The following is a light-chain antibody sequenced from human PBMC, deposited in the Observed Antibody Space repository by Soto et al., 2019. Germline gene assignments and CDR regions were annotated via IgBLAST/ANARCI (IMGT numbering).Light chain of an antibody. Sequence: QSVLTQPPSVSAAPGQRVTISCSGSSANIWGNSVSWYQQLPGTATKLLIYDDDKRPSGIPERFSGSKSGTSGALGITGFQTGDEADYYCGSWDSSLSGYVFGTGTTVTVL. CDR1: SANIWGNS. CDR2: DDD. J-gene: IGLJ1*01. V-gene: IGLV1-51*01. CDR3: GSWDSSLSGYV.